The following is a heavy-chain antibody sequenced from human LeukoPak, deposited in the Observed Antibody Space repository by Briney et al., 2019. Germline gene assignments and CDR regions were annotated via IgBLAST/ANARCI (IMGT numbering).Heavy chain of an antibody. V-gene: IGHV3-33*01. D-gene: IGHD6-6*01. Sequence: TGGSLRLSCAASGFTYRYHGMHWVRQAPGKGLEWVAVIWYDGSNQYYADSVKGRFTISRDNSKNTLYLQVSSLRAEDTAVYYCARDIAARRLDYWGQGTLVTVSS. J-gene: IGHJ4*02. CDR2: IWYDGSNQ. CDR3: ARDIAARRLDY. CDR1: GFTYRYHG.